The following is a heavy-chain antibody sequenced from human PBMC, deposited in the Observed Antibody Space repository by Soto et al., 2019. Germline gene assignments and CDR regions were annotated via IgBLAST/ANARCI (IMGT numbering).Heavy chain of an antibody. Sequence: QVTLKESGPVLVKPTETLTLTCTISGFSLSNARVGVSWIRQPPGKALEWLAHIFSNDEKSYSTSLESRLTIPKDTPKSRVVPNMTNMDPVDTATYYWARIVGRRGYRHDYWGQGTLVTVSS. D-gene: IGHD6-13*01. CDR3: ARIVGRRGYRHDY. CDR1: GFSLSNARVG. V-gene: IGHV2-26*03. J-gene: IGHJ4*02. CDR2: IFSNDEK.